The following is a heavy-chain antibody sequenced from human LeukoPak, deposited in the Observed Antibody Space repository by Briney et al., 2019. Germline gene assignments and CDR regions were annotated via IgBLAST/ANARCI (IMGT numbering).Heavy chain of an antibody. CDR1: GGSISSGSFY. CDR3: AREYVTMVRDVIIMNSYYYYMDV. D-gene: IGHD3-10*01. J-gene: IGHJ6*03. Sequence: SETLSLTCTVSGGSISSGSFYWSWIRQPAGKGLEWIGRIYNSRHTRYNPSLKSRVTLSVDTSKNQFSLRLTSVTAADTAVYYCAREYVTMVRDVIIMNSYYYYMDVWGKGTTVTISS. CDR2: IYNSRHT. V-gene: IGHV4-61*02.